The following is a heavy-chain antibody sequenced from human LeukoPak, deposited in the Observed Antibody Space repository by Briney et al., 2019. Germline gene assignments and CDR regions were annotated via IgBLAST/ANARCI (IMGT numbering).Heavy chain of an antibody. CDR1: GFTFSSYA. V-gene: IGHV3-21*01. J-gene: IGHJ4*02. Sequence: GGSLRLSCGASGFTFSSYAMTWARRAPGKGLEWVSTISYSGGDTYYANSVKGRFTISRDNAKNSLYLQMNSLRAEDTAVYYCARCADYDFWSGYYHPDPHETYYFDYWGQGTLVTVSS. CDR2: ISYSGGDT. D-gene: IGHD3-3*01. CDR3: ARCADYDFWSGYYHPDPHETYYFDY.